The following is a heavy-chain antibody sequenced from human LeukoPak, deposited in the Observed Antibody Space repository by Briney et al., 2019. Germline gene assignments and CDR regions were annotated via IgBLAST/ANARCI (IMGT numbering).Heavy chain of an antibody. CDR3: AKGGSSWSRNWFDP. Sequence: GGSLRLSCAASGFTFSSYAMNWARQAPGKGLEWVSTVSITGGSTYYADSVKGRFTISRDNSNNMLYLQINSLRAEDTALYYCAKGGSSWSRNWFDPWGQGTLVTVSS. CDR1: GFTFSSYA. CDR2: VSITGGST. D-gene: IGHD6-13*01. J-gene: IGHJ5*02. V-gene: IGHV3-23*01.